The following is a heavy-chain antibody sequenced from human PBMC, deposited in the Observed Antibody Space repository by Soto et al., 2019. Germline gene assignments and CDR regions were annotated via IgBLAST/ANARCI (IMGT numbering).Heavy chain of an antibody. Sequence: EVQLVESGGGLVQPGGSLRLSCAASGFTFNRYWMKWVRQAPGRWLEWMGNINQDGSEKHYVDSVKGRFTISRDNAKDSVYLQMNSLKAEDTAMYYCARGGYDYSNPFDYWGQGTLVTVSS. J-gene: IGHJ4*02. D-gene: IGHD4-4*01. V-gene: IGHV3-7*04. CDR2: INQDGSEK. CDR3: ARGGYDYSNPFDY. CDR1: GFTFNRYW.